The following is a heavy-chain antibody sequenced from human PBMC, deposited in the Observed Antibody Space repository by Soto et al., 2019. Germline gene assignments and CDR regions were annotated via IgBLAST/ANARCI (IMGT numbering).Heavy chain of an antibody. D-gene: IGHD2-15*01. CDR3: ARELPPDL. Sequence: XGSLIVTCASSWITVSSKYMSWVRQAPGQGLEWVSVLWSAGLTYYADSVKGRFTISRDNSKNTLYLQMNSLRDDDSAIYYCARELPPDLWGQGTLVTVSS. CDR2: LWSAGLT. V-gene: IGHV3-53*01. CDR1: WITVSSKY. J-gene: IGHJ5*02.